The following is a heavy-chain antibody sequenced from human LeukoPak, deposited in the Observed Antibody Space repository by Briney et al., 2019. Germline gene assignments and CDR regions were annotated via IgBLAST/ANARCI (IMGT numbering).Heavy chain of an antibody. D-gene: IGHD3-10*01. J-gene: IGHJ4*02. CDR3: ARHGPEGLWFGELLFPLDY. Sequence: GGSLRLSCAASGFTFRSYGMHWVRQAPGKGLEWVAVIWYDGSNKYYADSVKGRFTISRDNSKNTLFLQMNSLRAEDTAVYYCARHGPEGLWFGELLFPLDYWGQGTLVTVSS. CDR1: GFTFRSYG. CDR2: IWYDGSNK. V-gene: IGHV3-33*01.